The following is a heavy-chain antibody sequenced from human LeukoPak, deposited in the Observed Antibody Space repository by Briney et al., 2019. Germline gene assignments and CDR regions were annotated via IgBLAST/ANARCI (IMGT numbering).Heavy chain of an antibody. CDR2: ISGSGGST. Sequence: GGSLTLSCAASGFTCSSHAMRWVRQAPGKGREWVSAISGSGGSTHYADSVKGRFSISRDKTKNTQYLQMNTLRAEETAVYYCAKQRTYCYGSWYDYWGQGTLVTVSS. J-gene: IGHJ4*02. CDR1: GFTCSSHA. D-gene: IGHD3-10*01. V-gene: IGHV3-23*01. CDR3: AKQRTYCYGSWYDY.